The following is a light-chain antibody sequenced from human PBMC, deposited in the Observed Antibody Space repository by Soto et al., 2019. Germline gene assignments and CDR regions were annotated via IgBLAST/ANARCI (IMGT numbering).Light chain of an antibody. Sequence: EVVLTRAPGTLALSPGERATLSCSASQTVNSDYLTWYQQKPGQAPRLLIYAASSGATGIPDRFSGSGSETDFHLTINRLEPEDFAVYYCQYYGNSRITFGQGTRLEIK. J-gene: IGKJ5*01. CDR2: AAS. CDR1: QTVNSDY. CDR3: QYYGNSRIT. V-gene: IGKV3-20*01.